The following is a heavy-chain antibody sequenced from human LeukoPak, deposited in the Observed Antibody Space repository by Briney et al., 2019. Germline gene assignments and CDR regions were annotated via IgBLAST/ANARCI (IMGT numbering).Heavy chain of an antibody. D-gene: IGHD2-2*01. CDR1: GYTFTSYG. CDR3: ARDIVVVPAAPSYYYGMDV. CDR2: ISAYNGNT. V-gene: IGHV1-18*04. J-gene: IGHJ6*04. Sequence: ASVKVSCKPSGYTFTSYGISWVRQAPGQGREWMGWISAYNGNTNYAQKLQGRVTMTTDTSTSTAYMELRSLRSDDTAVYYCARDIVVVPAAPSYYYGMDVWGKGTTVTVSS.